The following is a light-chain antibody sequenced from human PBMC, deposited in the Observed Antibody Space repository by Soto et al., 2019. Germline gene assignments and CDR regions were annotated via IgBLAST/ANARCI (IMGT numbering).Light chain of an antibody. J-gene: IGKJ4*01. CDR1: QDISSY. V-gene: IGKV1-9*01. Sequence: IQLTQSPSCLSASVGDRVTITCRASQDISSYLGWYQQKPGKAPKLLIYAASTLQSGVPSRFSGSGSGTDFTLTINSLQPEDFATYFCQQLNNYPSTFGGGTKVDIK. CDR3: QQLNNYPST. CDR2: AAS.